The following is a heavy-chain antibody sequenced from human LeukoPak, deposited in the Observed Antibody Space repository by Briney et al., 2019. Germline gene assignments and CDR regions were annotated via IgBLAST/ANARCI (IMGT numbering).Heavy chain of an antibody. J-gene: IGHJ6*04. CDR1: GFTTSNYW. CDR3: ARELGFMFV. D-gene: IGHD3-10*01. V-gene: IGHV3-7*01. CDR2: IKQDGSEN. Sequence: GGSLRLSCAAHGFTTSNYWMSSVRQATGKGLEKVANIKQDGSENYYVVSVKGRFTISRDNAKISLYLQMNSLRAEGTGVYYCARELGFMFVWGKGTTVTVSS.